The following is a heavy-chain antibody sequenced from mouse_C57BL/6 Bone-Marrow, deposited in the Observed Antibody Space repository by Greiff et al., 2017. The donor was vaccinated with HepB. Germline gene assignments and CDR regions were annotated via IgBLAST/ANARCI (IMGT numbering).Heavy chain of an antibody. J-gene: IGHJ3*01. Sequence: VKVVESGPGLVKPSQSLFLTCSLTGFPITSGYYWIWIRQSPGKPLEWMGYITHSGETFYNPSLQSPISITRETSKNQFFLQLNSVTTEDTAMYYCAGDYGTGFAYWGQGTLVTVSA. CDR2: ITHSGET. D-gene: IGHD1-1*01. V-gene: IGHV12-3*01. CDR1: GFPITSGYY. CDR3: AGDYGTGFAY.